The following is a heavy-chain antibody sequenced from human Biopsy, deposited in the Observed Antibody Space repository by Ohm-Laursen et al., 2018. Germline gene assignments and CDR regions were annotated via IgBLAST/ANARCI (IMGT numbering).Heavy chain of an antibody. CDR2: IYTSGIT. J-gene: IGHJ5*02. V-gene: IGHV4-4*07. CDR3: ARDRDRRGWFDP. D-gene: IGHD1-14*01. Sequence: GTLSLTCTVSGGSLNSYSWSWIRQPAGKGLEWIGQIYTSGITNYDPSLKSRVTMSVDTSKNKFSLRVSSVTAADTAVYYCARDRDRRGWFDPWGQGTLVTVSS. CDR1: GGSLNSYS.